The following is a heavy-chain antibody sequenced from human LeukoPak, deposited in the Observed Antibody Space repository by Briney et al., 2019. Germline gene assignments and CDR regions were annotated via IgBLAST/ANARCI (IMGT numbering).Heavy chain of an antibody. CDR3: ARDVVGATYFD. Sequence: PGGSLRLSCAASGFTVSSNYMTWVRQAPGKGLEWVSIIYSGGSTSYADSVKGQFTISRDNSKNTLYLQMNSLRAEDTAVYYCARDVVGATYFDWGQGTLVTVSS. CDR1: GFTVSSNY. CDR2: IYSGGST. D-gene: IGHD1-26*01. V-gene: IGHV3-53*01. J-gene: IGHJ4*02.